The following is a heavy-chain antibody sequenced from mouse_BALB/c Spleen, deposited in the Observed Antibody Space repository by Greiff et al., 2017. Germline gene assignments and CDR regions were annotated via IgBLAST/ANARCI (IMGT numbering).Heavy chain of an antibody. V-gene: IGHV1S34*01. CDR2: ISCYNGAT. D-gene: IGHD1-1*01. Sequence: LVKTGASVKISCKASGYSFTGYYMHWVKQSHGKSLEWIGYISCYNGATSYNQKFKGKATFTVDTSSSTAYMQFNSLTSEDSAVYYCARRTTVVAEDAMDYWGQGTSVTVSS. CDR3: ARRTTVVAEDAMDY. J-gene: IGHJ4*01. CDR1: GYSFTGYY.